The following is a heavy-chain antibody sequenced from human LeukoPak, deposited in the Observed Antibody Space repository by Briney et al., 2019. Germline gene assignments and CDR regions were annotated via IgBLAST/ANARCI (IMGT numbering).Heavy chain of an antibody. Sequence: GGSLRLSCAASGFTFSSYAMTWVRQAPGKGLEWVSSISGSGGSTSYADSVKGRFTISRDNSKNTLYLQMNSLRAEDTAVYFCAKANRITMIVPLDYWGQGTLVTVSS. V-gene: IGHV3-23*01. CDR2: ISGSGGST. CDR3: AKANRITMIVPLDY. CDR1: GFTFSSYA. D-gene: IGHD3-22*01. J-gene: IGHJ4*02.